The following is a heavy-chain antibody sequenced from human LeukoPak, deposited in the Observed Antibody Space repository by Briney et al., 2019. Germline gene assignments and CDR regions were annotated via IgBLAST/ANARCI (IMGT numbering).Heavy chain of an antibody. Sequence: PGGSLRLSCAASGFTVSSNYMSWVRQAPGKGLEWVSVIYSGDNTHYADSVKGRFTISRDNSKNTLYLQMNSLRAEDTAVYYCARVVSSGWYYFDFWGQGTLVTVSS. D-gene: IGHD6-19*01. V-gene: IGHV3-53*01. CDR3: ARVVSSGWYYFDF. CDR2: IYSGDNT. CDR1: GFTVSSNY. J-gene: IGHJ4*02.